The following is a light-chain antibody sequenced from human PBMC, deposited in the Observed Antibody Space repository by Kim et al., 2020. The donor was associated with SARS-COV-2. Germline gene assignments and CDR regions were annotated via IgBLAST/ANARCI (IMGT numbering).Light chain of an antibody. CDR1: RSVNNNY. V-gene: IGKV3-20*01. Sequence: GESAALSCRATRSVNNNYVAFYQHKPGQAHRLLIYAASNRATGIPDRFRGSGSGTDVTLTITRLEPEDVAVYYCQQYGYSPLTFGGGTKVDIK. J-gene: IGKJ4*01. CDR3: QQYGYSPLT. CDR2: AAS.